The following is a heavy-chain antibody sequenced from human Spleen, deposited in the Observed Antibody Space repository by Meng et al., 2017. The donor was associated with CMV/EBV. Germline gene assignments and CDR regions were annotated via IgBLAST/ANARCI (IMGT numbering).Heavy chain of an antibody. Sequence: GESLKISCAASGFTFSSYAMSWVRQAPGKGLEWVSVIYSGGSSTYYADSVKGRFTISRDNSKNTLYLQMNSLRAEDTAVYYCAKGLPADYWGQGTLGTVSS. D-gene: IGHD2-21*02. V-gene: IGHV3-23*03. J-gene: IGHJ4*02. CDR2: IYSGGSST. CDR1: GFTFSSYA. CDR3: AKGLPADY.